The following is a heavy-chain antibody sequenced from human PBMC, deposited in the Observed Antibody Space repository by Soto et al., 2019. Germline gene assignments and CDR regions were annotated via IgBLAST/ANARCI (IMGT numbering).Heavy chain of an antibody. V-gene: IGHV3-23*01. Sequence: GGSLRLSCAASGFTFSSYAMSWVRQAPGKGLEWVSAISGSGGSTYYADSVKGRFTISRDNSKNTLYLQMNSLRAEDTDVYYCAKDLKYYDILTGTDYWGQGTLVTVSS. J-gene: IGHJ4*02. CDR1: GFTFSSYA. CDR2: ISGSGGST. D-gene: IGHD3-9*01. CDR3: AKDLKYYDILTGTDY.